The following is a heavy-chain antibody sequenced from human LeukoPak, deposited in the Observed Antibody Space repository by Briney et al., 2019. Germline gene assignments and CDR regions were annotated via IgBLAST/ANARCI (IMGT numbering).Heavy chain of an antibody. J-gene: IGHJ4*02. Sequence: SQTLSLTCAISGDSVSSNSAAWNWIRQSPSRGLEWLGRTYYRSKWYNDYAVSVKSRITINPDTSKNQFSLQLNSVTPEDTAVYYCARDGVQYSSSWYGKVLFDYWGQGTLVTVSS. CDR2: TYYRSKWYN. CDR3: ARDGVQYSSSWYGKVLFDY. V-gene: IGHV6-1*01. D-gene: IGHD6-13*01. CDR1: GDSVSSNSAA.